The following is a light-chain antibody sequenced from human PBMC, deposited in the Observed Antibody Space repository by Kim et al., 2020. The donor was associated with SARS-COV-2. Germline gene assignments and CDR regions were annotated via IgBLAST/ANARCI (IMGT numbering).Light chain of an antibody. Sequence: QAGLTQPPSVSKGLRQTATLTCTGNSNNVGNQGATWLQQHQGHPPKLLSYRNNYRPSGISQRFFASRSSNTASLTITGLQPDDEAGYYCSAWDSSLSAWVFGGGTQLTVL. CDR2: RNN. V-gene: IGLV10-54*01. CDR3: SAWDSSLSAWV. J-gene: IGLJ3*02. CDR1: SNNVGNQG.